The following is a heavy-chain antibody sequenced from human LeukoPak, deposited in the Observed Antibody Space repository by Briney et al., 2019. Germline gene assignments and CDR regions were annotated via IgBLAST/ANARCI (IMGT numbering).Heavy chain of an antibody. CDR2: IIPIFGTA. CDR1: GGTFSSYA. CDR3: ARDLGGSGSYYNYFDY. J-gene: IGHJ4*02. Sequence: SVKVSCKASGGTFSSYAISWVRQAPGQGLEWMGGIIPIFGTANYAQKFQGRVTITADESTSTAYMELSSLRSEDSAVYYCARDLGGSGSYYNYFDYWGQGTLVTVSS. V-gene: IGHV1-69*13. D-gene: IGHD3-10*01.